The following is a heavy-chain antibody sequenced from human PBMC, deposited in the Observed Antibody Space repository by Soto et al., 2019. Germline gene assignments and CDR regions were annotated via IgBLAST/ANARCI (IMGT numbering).Heavy chain of an antibody. V-gene: IGHV1-69*13. CDR3: ARTGRYSGYDPNISFDP. Sequence: SVKVACKASGGTFSSYAISWVRQAPGQGREWMGGIIPIFGTANYAQKFQGRVTITADESTSTAYMELSSLRSEDTAVYYCARTGRYSGYDPNISFDPWGQETLVTVPS. J-gene: IGHJ5*02. D-gene: IGHD5-12*01. CDR2: IIPIFGTA. CDR1: GGTFSSYA.